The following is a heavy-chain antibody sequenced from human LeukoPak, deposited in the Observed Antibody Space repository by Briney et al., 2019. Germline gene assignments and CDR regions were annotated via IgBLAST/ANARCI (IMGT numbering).Heavy chain of an antibody. CDR2: ISAYNGST. CDR3: ARAARYYYDSSYGMDV. Sequence: ASVKVSCKASGYTFTSYGISWVRRAPGQGLEWMGWISAYNGSTNYAQKLQGRVTMTTDTSTSTAYMELRSLRSDDTAVYYCARAARYYYDSSYGMDVWGQGTTVTVSS. CDR1: GYTFTSYG. V-gene: IGHV1-18*01. J-gene: IGHJ6*02. D-gene: IGHD3-22*01.